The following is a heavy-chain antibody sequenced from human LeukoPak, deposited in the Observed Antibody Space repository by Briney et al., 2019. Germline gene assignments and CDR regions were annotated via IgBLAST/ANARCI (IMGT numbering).Heavy chain of an antibody. CDR2: IWYDGSNK. Sequence: GGSLRLSCEASGFTFSSYGMHWVRQAPGKGLEWVAVIWYDGSNKYYADSVKGRFTISRDNSKNTLYLQMNSLRAEDTAVYYCARDLASSSWPYYYYYGMDVWGQGTTVTVSS. V-gene: IGHV3-33*08. CDR1: GFTFSSYG. CDR3: ARDLASSSWPYYYYYGMDV. J-gene: IGHJ6*02. D-gene: IGHD6-13*01.